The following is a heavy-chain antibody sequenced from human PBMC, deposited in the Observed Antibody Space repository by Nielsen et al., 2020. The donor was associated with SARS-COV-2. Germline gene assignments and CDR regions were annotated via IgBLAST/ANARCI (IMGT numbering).Heavy chain of an antibody. Sequence: GESLKISCAASGFTFSSYAMHWVRQAPGKGLEWVAVISSDGSDKDYADSVKGRFTISRDNSKNTLFLQMNSLRSEDTAVYYCAKDGGFYWGQGTLVTVSS. V-gene: IGHV3-30*18. D-gene: IGHD2-15*01. J-gene: IGHJ4*02. CDR1: GFTFSSYA. CDR3: AKDGGFY. CDR2: ISSDGSDK.